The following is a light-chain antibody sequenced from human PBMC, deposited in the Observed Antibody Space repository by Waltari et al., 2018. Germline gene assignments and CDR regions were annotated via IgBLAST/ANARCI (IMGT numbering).Light chain of an antibody. CDR2: SAS. Sequence: DIQMTQSPSSLSASVGDRVTISCRASQTISSYLNWYQQKPGKAPKLLIYSASSLQSGVPSSFSGSGSGTDFTLTIRSLQPEDFATYYCQQSYSFPLTFGGGTKVEIK. CDR3: QQSYSFPLT. V-gene: IGKV1-39*01. J-gene: IGKJ4*01. CDR1: QTISSY.